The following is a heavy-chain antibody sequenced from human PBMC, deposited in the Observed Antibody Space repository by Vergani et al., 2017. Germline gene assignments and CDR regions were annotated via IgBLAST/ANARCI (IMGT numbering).Heavy chain of an antibody. CDR3: AKGPSFDWLFGTNWFDP. CDR2: ISGSGVST. J-gene: IGHJ5*02. D-gene: IGHD3-9*01. Sequence: EVQLVESGGGLVQPGGSLRLSCAASGFTFRSYAMSWVRQAPGQGLEWVSGISGSGVSTYYADSVKGRFTISRDNSKNTLYLQMNSLRVEDTAVYYCAKGPSFDWLFGTNWFDPWGQGTLVTVSS. CDR1: GFTFRSYA. V-gene: IGHV3-23*04.